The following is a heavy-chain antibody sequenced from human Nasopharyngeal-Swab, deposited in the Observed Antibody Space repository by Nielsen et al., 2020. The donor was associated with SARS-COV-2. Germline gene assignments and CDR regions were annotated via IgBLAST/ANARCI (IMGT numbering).Heavy chain of an antibody. Sequence: SETLSLTCTVSGGSISSGSYYWSWIRQPAGKGLEWIGRIYTSGSTNYNPSLKSRVTISVDTSKNQFSLKLSSVTAADTAVYYCARSYNPGGFGWLLSNDWGQGTLVTVSS. CDR1: GGSISSGSYY. J-gene: IGHJ4*02. CDR3: ARSYNPGGFGWLLSND. CDR2: IYTSGST. D-gene: IGHD3-9*01. V-gene: IGHV4-61*02.